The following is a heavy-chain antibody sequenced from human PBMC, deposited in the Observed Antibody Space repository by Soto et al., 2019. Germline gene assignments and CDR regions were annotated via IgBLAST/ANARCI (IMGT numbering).Heavy chain of an antibody. CDR3: ARADCTGAYCFSWPFNYGVDV. J-gene: IGHJ6*02. CDR1: GFTFNTYG. Sequence: SLRLSCATSGFTFNTYGMHWVRQATSKGLEWVAIIWYDGSNKYYADSVKGRFTISRDNSKNTLYLQMNSLRAEDTALYYCARADCTGAYCFSWPFNYGVDVWGQGTTVTVSS. D-gene: IGHD2-8*02. CDR2: IWYDGSNK. V-gene: IGHV3-33*08.